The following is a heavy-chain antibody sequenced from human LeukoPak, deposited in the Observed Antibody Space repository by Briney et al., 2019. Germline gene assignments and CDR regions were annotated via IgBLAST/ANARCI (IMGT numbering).Heavy chain of an antibody. V-gene: IGHV4-4*07. CDR3: TRDPRD. J-gene: IGHJ4*02. Sequence: SETLSLTCTVSGGSISSYYWSWIRQPAGEGLEWIGRMYTSGSTNYNPSLKSRVTILVDTSKNQFSLKLSSVTAADTAVYYCTRDPRDWGQGTLVTVSS. CDR1: GGSISSYY. CDR2: MYTSGST.